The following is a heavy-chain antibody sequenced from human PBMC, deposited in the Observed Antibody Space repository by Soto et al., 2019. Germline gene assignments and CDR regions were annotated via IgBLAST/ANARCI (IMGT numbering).Heavy chain of an antibody. CDR3: GRGGSWAKVDS. D-gene: IGHD6-13*01. J-gene: IGHJ4*02. CDR2: IIPVFGPA. CDR1: GVTLKNSA. V-gene: IGHV1-69*13. Sequence: SVKVSCKASGVTLKNSALSWVRQAPGQGLEWMGGIIPVFGPALYAQKFQGRVTITADESTNTAFLDVSSLRSEDTAVYYCGRGGSWAKVDSWGPGTLVTVS.